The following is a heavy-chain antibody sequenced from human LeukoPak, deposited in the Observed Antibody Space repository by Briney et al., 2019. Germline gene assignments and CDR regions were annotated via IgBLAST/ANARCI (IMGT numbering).Heavy chain of an antibody. CDR3: ARDGEGGVGYYFDY. CDR2: IYYSGST. Sequence: SETLSLTCTVSGGSISSYYCSWIRQPPGKGLEWIGYIYYSGSTNYSPSLKSRVTISVDTSKNQFSLKLSSVTAADTAVYYCARDGEGGVGYYFDYWGQGTLVTVSS. CDR1: GGSISSYY. D-gene: IGHD7-27*01. V-gene: IGHV4-59*01. J-gene: IGHJ4*02.